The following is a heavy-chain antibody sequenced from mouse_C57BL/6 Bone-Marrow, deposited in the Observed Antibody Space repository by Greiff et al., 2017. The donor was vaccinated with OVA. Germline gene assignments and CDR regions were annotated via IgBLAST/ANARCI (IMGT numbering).Heavy chain of an antibody. J-gene: IGHJ4*01. CDR1: GYAFSSSW. CDR3: ARPITTVVATDYAMDY. CDR2: IYPGDGDT. D-gene: IGHD1-1*01. Sequence: QVQLKESGPELVKPGASVKISCKASGYAFSSSWMNWVKQRPGKGLEWIGRIYPGDGDTNYNGKFKGKATLTADKSSSTAYMQLSSLTSEDSAVYFCARPITTVVATDYAMDYWGQGTSVTVSS. V-gene: IGHV1-82*01.